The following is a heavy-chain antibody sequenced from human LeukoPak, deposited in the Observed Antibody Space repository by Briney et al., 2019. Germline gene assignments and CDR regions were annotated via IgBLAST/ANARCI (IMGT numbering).Heavy chain of an antibody. V-gene: IGHV3-23*01. D-gene: IGHD5-24*01. J-gene: IGHJ4*02. Sequence: TGGSLRLSCAASGFTLSNYDMIWVRQVPGRGLEWVSGLRESGGGTYYTDSVKGRFTISRDNSKNTLYLQMNSLRAEDTAVYYCARDQRDGYNPFGYFDYWGQGTLVTVSS. CDR1: GFTLSNYD. CDR3: ARDQRDGYNPFGYFDY. CDR2: LRESGGGT.